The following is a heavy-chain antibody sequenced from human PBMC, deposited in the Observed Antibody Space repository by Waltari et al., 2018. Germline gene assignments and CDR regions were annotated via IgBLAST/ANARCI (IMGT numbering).Heavy chain of an antibody. D-gene: IGHD3-16*01. CDR2: INHSGST. Sequence: QVQLQQWGAGQLKPSETLSLTCAVYGASFSGYYWSWIRQPPGKGLAWMGEINHSGSTNYNPSLKNRLTISLDTSKNQFSLKMRSVTAADTAVYYCARADRGRDGRYATPDWGPWGQGTLVTVSS. CDR1: GASFSGYY. CDR3: ARADRGRDGRYATPDWGP. V-gene: IGHV4-34*01. J-gene: IGHJ5*02.